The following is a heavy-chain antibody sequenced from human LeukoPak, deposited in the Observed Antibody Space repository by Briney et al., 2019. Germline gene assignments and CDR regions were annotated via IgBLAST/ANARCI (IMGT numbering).Heavy chain of an antibody. J-gene: IGHJ3*02. V-gene: IGHV1-69*05. CDR2: IIPIFGTA. Sequence: ASVKVFCKASGGTFSSYAISWVRQAPGQGLEWMGGIIPIFGTANYAQKLQGRVTMTTDTSTSTAYMELRNLRSDDTAVYYCARVAADAFDIWGQGTMVTVSS. CDR3: ARVAADAFDI. D-gene: IGHD2-15*01. CDR1: GGTFSSYA.